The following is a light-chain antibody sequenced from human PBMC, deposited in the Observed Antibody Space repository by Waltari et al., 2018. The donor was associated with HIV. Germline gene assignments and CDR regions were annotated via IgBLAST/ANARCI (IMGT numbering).Light chain of an antibody. V-gene: IGKV1-39*01. CDR3: QQSYTTPPGT. J-gene: IGKJ1*01. CDR1: QTISTY. Sequence: DIQMTQSPSSLSASVGDRVTITCRASQTISTYLNGYQQKPGKAPKLLIYAASSLQSGVPSRFSGSGSGTDVTLTIRRVQPEDFATYYCQQSYTTPPGTFGQGTKVEIK. CDR2: AAS.